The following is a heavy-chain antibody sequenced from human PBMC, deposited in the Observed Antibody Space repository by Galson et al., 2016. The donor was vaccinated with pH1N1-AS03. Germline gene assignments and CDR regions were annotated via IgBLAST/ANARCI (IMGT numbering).Heavy chain of an antibody. J-gene: IGHJ4*02. CDR1: GFTFTSSW. Sequence: SLRLSCAASGFTFTSSWMHWVRQAPGRGLVWVSHINEDGSTTRYADSVKGRFTISRDNARNTLYLQMNSLRAEDTAVYFCVREQAGSDDYWGQGTLVTVSS. CDR3: VREQAGSDDY. V-gene: IGHV3-74*01. CDR2: INEDGSTT. D-gene: IGHD1-26*01.